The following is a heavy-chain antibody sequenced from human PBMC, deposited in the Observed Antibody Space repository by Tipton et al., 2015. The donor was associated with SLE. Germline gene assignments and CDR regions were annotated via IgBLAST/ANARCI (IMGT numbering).Heavy chain of an antibody. Sequence: GSLRLSCAASGFTLSSYAMTWVRQAPGKGLEWVSIIYSGGSTYYADSVKGRFTVTRGTSKNTLYLQMNSLRAEDTAVYYCAAGLLWFGECYYWGQGALVTVSS. CDR1: GFTLSSYA. D-gene: IGHD3-10*01. V-gene: IGHV3-23*03. CDR3: AAGLLWFGECYY. CDR2: IYSGGST. J-gene: IGHJ4*02.